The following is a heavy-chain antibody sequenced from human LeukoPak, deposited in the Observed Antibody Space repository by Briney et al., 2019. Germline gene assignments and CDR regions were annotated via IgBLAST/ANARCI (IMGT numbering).Heavy chain of an antibody. CDR2: MNPNSGNT. J-gene: IGHJ3*02. D-gene: IGHD6-6*01. Sequence: GASVKVSCKASGYTFTSYDINWVRQATGQGLEWMGWMNPNSGNTGYAQKFQGRVTMTRDTSISTAYMELSNLRSEDTAVYYCARPRIAALDAFDIWGQGTMVTVSS. V-gene: IGHV1-8*01. CDR3: ARPRIAALDAFDI. CDR1: GYTFTSYD.